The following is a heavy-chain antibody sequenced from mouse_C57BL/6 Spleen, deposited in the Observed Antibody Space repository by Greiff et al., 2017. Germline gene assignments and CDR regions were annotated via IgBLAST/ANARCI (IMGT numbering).Heavy chain of an antibody. CDR3: TRRDGDFDY. Sequence: VQLQQSGAELVRPGASVTLSCKASGYTFTDYEMHWVKQTPVHGLEWIGAIDPETGGTAYNQKFKGKAILTADKSSSTAYMGLRSLTSEDSAVYYCTRRDGDFDYWGQGTTLTVSS. J-gene: IGHJ2*01. CDR1: GYTFTDYE. D-gene: IGHD3-3*01. V-gene: IGHV1-15*01. CDR2: IDPETGGT.